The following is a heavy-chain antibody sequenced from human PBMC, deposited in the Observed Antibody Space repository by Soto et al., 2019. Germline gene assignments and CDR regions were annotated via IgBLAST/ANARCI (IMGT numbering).Heavy chain of an antibody. V-gene: IGHV1-18*01. CDR2: ISAYNGNT. CDR3: ARREFAYCSGGSCQGFDP. D-gene: IGHD2-15*01. CDR1: GYTFTSYG. J-gene: IGHJ5*02. Sequence: QVQLVQSGAEVKKPGASVKVSCKASGYTFTSYGISWVRQAPGQGLEWLGWISAYNGNTNYAQKLQGRVTMTTATSTSTAYMELRSLRSYDTAVYYWARREFAYCSGGSCQGFDPWGQGTLDTVS.